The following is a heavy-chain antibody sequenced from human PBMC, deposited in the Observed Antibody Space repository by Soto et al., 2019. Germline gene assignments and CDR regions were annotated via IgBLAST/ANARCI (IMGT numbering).Heavy chain of an antibody. J-gene: IGHJ6*03. D-gene: IGHD3-10*01. CDR1: GGSFSGYY. Sequence: SETLSLTCAVYGGSFSGYYWSWIRQPPGKGLEWIGEINHSGSTNYNPSLKSRVTISVDTSKNQFSLKLSSVTAADTAVYYCARAGGRFGGLPYYYYYMDVWGKGTTVTVSS. V-gene: IGHV4-34*01. CDR3: ARAGGRFGGLPYYYYYMDV. CDR2: INHSGST.